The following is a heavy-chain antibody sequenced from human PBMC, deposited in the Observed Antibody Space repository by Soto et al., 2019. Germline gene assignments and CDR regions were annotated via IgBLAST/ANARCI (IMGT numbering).Heavy chain of an antibody. CDR3: ARDVVKRSYYDFWSGSLF. CDR1: GFTFSSYW. J-gene: IGHJ4*02. Sequence: PRGSLRLSCAASGFTFSSYWMSWVRQAPGKGLEWVVSIKHDAGETYYLDSVKGRFTVSRDNAKNSLYLQMDSLRVEDTAMYYCARDVVKRSYYDFWSGSLFWGQGSLVTVSS. D-gene: IGHD3-3*01. CDR2: IKHDAGET. V-gene: IGHV3-7*01.